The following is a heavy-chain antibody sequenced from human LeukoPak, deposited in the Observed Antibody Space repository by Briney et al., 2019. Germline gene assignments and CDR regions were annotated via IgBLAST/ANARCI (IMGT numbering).Heavy chain of an antibody. CDR1: EFTFSDYA. V-gene: IGHV3-23*01. CDR2: ISASGGST. D-gene: IGHD6-6*01. J-gene: IGHJ3*02. CDR3: VKYRAARPVHDAFDI. Sequence: PGGSLRLSCAASEFTFSDYAMSWVRQAPGKGLEWVSAISASGGSTYYTDSVKGRFTISRDNSKNTLYLQMSSLRAEDTAVYYCVKYRAARPVHDAFDIWGQGTMVTVSS.